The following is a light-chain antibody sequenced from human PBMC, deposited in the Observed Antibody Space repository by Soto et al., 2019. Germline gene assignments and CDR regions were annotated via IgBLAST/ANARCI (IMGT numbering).Light chain of an antibody. J-gene: IGKJ4*01. CDR1: QSIPRW. Sequence: DIQMTQSPSTLSASVGDRVTITCRASQSIPRWLAWYQQKPGKGPELLIYKASSLERGVPSRFSGSGSGTEFTLTISSLQPDDFATYYCQYYNSYSVTFGGGNKLEIK. V-gene: IGKV1-5*03. CDR2: KAS. CDR3: QYYNSYSVT.